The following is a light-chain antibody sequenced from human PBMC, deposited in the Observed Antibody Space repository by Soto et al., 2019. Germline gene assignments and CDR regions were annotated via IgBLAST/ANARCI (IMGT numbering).Light chain of an antibody. J-gene: IGKJ2*01. CDR1: QNIECF. V-gene: IGKV1-39*01. CDR3: QQSYSGLPMYT. CDR2: GAS. Sequence: DIQMTQSPSSLSASVGDRVTISCRASQNIECFLNWYQQKPGKAPKLLIYGASRLQTGVPSRFSGSGSGTDFTLTISSLQLEDFATYYCQQSYSGLPMYTFGQGTKLEI.